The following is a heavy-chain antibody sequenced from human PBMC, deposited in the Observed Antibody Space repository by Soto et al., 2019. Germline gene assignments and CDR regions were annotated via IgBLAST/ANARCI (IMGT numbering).Heavy chain of an antibody. Sequence: GGSLRLSCATSGFAFSDYFMTWVRQVPGQGLEWVSFITAGGTIYYTDSVRGRFTISRDNARNSLYLEMNDLRVEDTAMYHCARGRVSLWEDKWGRGTLVTVSS. V-gene: IGHV3-11*01. CDR1: GFAFSDYF. D-gene: IGHD1-26*01. CDR2: ITAGGTI. CDR3: ARGRVSLWEDK. J-gene: IGHJ4*02.